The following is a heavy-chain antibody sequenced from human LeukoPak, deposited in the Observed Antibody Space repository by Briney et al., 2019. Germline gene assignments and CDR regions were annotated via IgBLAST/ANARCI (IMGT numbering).Heavy chain of an antibody. CDR1: GFTFSSYG. CDR2: INSDGSST. V-gene: IGHV3-74*01. D-gene: IGHD6-13*01. CDR3: ACIAAAGTGY. J-gene: IGHJ4*02. Sequence: PGGSLRLSYAASGFTFSSYGMHWVRQAPGKGLVWVSRINSDGSSTSHADSVKGRFTISRDNAKNTLYLQMNSLRAEDTAVYYCACIAAAGTGYWGQGTLVTVSS.